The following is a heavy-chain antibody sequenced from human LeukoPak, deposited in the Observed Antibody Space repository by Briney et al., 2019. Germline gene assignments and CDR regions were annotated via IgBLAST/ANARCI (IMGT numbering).Heavy chain of an antibody. CDR3: AAGAITGTTSDY. D-gene: IGHD1-7*01. J-gene: IGHJ4*02. CDR1: GGTFSSYA. V-gene: IGHV1-69*05. Sequence: ASVKVSCKASGGTFSSYAISWVRQAPGQGLEWMGGIIPIFGTANYAQQFQGRVTITTDESTSTAHMELSSLRSQDTAVYYCAAGAITGTTSDYWGQGTLVTVSS. CDR2: IIPIFGTA.